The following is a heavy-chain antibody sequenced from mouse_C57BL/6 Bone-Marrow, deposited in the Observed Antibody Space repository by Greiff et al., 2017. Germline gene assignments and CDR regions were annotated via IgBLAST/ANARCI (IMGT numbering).Heavy chain of an antibody. CDR2: IDPNSGGT. Sequence: QVQLQQPGAELVKPGPSVKLSCKASGYTFTSYWMHWVKQRPGRGLEWIGRIDPNSGGTKYNEKFKSKATLTVDKPSNTAYMQLSSLTSEDSAVYYYARSRNLPPYAMDYWGQGTSVTVSA. CDR3: ARSRNLPPYAMDY. CDR1: GYTFTSYW. J-gene: IGHJ4*01. D-gene: IGHD6-1*01. V-gene: IGHV1-72*01.